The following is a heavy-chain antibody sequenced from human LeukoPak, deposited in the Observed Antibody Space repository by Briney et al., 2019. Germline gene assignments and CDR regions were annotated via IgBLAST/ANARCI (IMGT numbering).Heavy chain of an antibody. CDR1: GFTFSIYS. CDR3: ARDDRSTWYSDF. Sequence: GGSLRLSCAASGFTFSIYSMSWVRQAPGKGLEWVSYISGSTITIHYADSVKGRFTISRDNAKNSLYLQINSLRAEDTAVHYCARDDRSTWYSDFWGQGTLVTVSS. D-gene: IGHD1-26*01. J-gene: IGHJ4*02. CDR2: ISGSTITI. V-gene: IGHV3-48*04.